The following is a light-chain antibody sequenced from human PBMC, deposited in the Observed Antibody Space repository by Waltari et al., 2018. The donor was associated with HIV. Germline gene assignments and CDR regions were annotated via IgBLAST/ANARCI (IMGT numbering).Light chain of an antibody. CDR3: AAWDDSLSGYV. CDR1: SSNIGSNS. CDR2: RNN. J-gene: IGLJ1*01. Sequence: QSVLTQPPSASGTPGQRVTISCSGSSSNIGSNSGSWYQQLPGTAPKLLIYRNNQRPSGVPDRFSGSKSGTSASLAISGLRSEDEADYYCAAWDDSLSGYVFGTGTKVTVL. V-gene: IGLV1-47*01.